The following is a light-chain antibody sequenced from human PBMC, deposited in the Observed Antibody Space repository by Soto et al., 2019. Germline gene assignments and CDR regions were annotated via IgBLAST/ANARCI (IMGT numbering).Light chain of an antibody. V-gene: IGKV1-5*01. CDR3: QQIHSTSSYT. J-gene: IGKJ2*01. CDR1: QSISSW. CDR2: DAS. Sequence: DIQMTQSPSTLSASVGDRVTITCRASQSISSWLAWYQQKPGKAPKLLIYDASSLESGVPSRFSGSGSGTDFTLTISSLQPEDFGTYYCQQIHSTSSYTFGQGSRVDVK.